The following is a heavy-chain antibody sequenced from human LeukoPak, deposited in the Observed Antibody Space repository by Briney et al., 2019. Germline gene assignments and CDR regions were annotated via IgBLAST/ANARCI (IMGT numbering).Heavy chain of an antibody. V-gene: IGHV1-2*02. CDR1: GGTFSSYA. CDR3: ASGGGCSGGSCYGYYFDY. CDR2: INPNSGGT. D-gene: IGHD2-15*01. J-gene: IGHJ4*02. Sequence: GASVKVSCKASGGTFSSYAISWVRQAPGQGLEWMGWINPNSGGTNYAQKFQGRVTMTRDTSISTAYMELSRLRSDDTAVYYCASGGGCSGGSCYGYYFDYWGQGTLVTVSS.